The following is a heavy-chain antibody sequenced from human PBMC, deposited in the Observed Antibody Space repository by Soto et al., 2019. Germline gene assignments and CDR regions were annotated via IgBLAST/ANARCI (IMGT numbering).Heavy chain of an antibody. V-gene: IGHV3-21*01. CDR1: GFTFSSYS. D-gene: IGHD5-12*01. J-gene: IGHJ4*02. Sequence: GESLKISCAASGFTFSSYSMNWVRQAPGKGLEWVSSISSSSSYIYYADSVKGRFTISRDNAKNSLYLQMNSLRAEDTAVYYCARGGEYSGYDSPDYWGQGTLVTVSS. CDR2: ISSSSSYI. CDR3: ARGGEYSGYDSPDY.